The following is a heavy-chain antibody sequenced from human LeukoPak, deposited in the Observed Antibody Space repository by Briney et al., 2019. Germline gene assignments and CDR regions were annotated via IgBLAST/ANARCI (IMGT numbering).Heavy chain of an antibody. V-gene: IGHV4-4*07. CDR2: IYTSGST. CDR1: GGSISSYF. J-gene: IGHJ3*02. CDR3: AREGKDYYDSSGYPDAFDI. Sequence: SETLSLTCTVSGGSISSYFWSWIRQPAGKGLEWVGRIYTSGSTNSNPSLKSRVTISVDTSKNQFSLKLSTVTAADTAVYYCAREGKDYYDSSGYPDAFDIWGQGTMVTVSS. D-gene: IGHD3-22*01.